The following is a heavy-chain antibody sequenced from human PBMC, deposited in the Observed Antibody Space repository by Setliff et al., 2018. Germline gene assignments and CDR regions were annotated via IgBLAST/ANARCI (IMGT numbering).Heavy chain of an antibody. CDR1: GGFISSYY. CDR2: IYTSLST. V-gene: IGHV4-4*08. Sequence: SETLSLTCSVSGGFISSYYWSWIRQPPGRGLEWIGFIYTSLSTIYNPSLKSRVTISVDTSKNHFSLRLGSVTAADTAVYYCASAVNFGDYGDNWFDSWGQGTLVTVSS. CDR3: ASAVNFGDYGDNWFDS. D-gene: IGHD4-17*01. J-gene: IGHJ5*01.